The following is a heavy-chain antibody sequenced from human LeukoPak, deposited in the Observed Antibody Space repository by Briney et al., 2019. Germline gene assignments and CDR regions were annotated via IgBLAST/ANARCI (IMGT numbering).Heavy chain of an antibody. V-gene: IGHV3-21*01. D-gene: IGHD1-1*01. CDR2: INSGSTYT. Sequence: GGSLRLSCAASGFTFSSYMMNWVRQAPGKGLEWVSSINSGSTYTYYTESVKGRFTVSRDSAKNSLFLQMNSLRAEDTAIYYCARSLTTLTYEGYWGQGTLVTVSS. J-gene: IGHJ4*02. CDR3: ARSLTTLTYEGY. CDR1: GFTFSSYM.